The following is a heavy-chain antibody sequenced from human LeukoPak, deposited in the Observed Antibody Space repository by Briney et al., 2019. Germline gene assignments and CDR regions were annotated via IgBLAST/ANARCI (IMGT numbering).Heavy chain of an antibody. CDR1: GFTVSSNY. J-gene: IGHJ4*02. Sequence: GGSLRLSCAASGFTVSSNYMSWVRQAPGKGLEWVSVIYSGGSTHYADSVKGRFTISRDNSKNTLYLQMNSLRAEDTAVYYCAKGLLRTYYYGSGSYSAFDYWGQGTLVTVSS. D-gene: IGHD3-10*01. CDR2: IYSGGST. V-gene: IGHV3-53*01. CDR3: AKGLLRTYYYGSGSYSAFDY.